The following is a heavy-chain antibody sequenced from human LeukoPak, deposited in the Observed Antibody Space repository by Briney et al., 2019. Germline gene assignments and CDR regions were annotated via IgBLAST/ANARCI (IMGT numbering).Heavy chain of an antibody. CDR3: AKSLLTTASGTGRAFDL. CDR2: ISSSGSTI. CDR1: GFTFSDYY. D-gene: IGHD1-26*01. J-gene: IGHJ3*01. V-gene: IGHV3-11*01. Sequence: GGSLRLSCAASGFTFSDYYMSWIRQAPGKGLEWVSYISSSGSTIYYADPVKGRFTISRDNSKNTLYLQMNSLRADDTAEYYCAKSLLTTASGTGRAFDLWGQGTMVTVSS.